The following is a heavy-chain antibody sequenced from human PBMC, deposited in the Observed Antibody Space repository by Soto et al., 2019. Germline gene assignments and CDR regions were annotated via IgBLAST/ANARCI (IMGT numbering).Heavy chain of an antibody. CDR2: IYYSGST. V-gene: IGHV4-59*01. J-gene: IGHJ4*02. Sequence: SETLSLTCTVSGGSISSYYWSWIRQPPGKGLEWIGYIYYSGSTNYNPSLKSRVTISVDTSKNQFSLKLSSVTAADTAVYYCARSGSTDVWFWELFRGIFDYWGQGTLVTVSS. CDR1: GGSISSYY. CDR3: ARSGSTDVWFWELFRGIFDY. D-gene: IGHD3-10*01.